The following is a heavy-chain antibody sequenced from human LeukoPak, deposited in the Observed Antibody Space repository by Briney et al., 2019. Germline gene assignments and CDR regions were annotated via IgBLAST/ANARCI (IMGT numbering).Heavy chain of an antibody. D-gene: IGHD6-13*01. Sequence: PGGSLRLSCSASGFIFSPYAMHWVRQAPGKGLEYVSSISSEGKTTYYADSVKGRFTISRDNSKNTLYLPMSSLRPEDTAVYYCVKDRWVDHWGQGTLVTVSS. V-gene: IGHV3-64D*06. CDR3: VKDRWVDH. CDR1: GFIFSPYA. CDR2: ISSEGKTT. J-gene: IGHJ4*02.